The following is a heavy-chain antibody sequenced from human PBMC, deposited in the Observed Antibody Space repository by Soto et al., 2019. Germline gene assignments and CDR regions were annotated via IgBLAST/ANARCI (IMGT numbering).Heavy chain of an antibody. CDR2: ISWNSGSI. J-gene: IGHJ3*02. D-gene: IGHD3-10*01. CDR3: AKVGGAFDI. Sequence: GGSLRLSCAASGFTFDDYAMHWVRQAPGKGLEWVSGISWNSGSIGYADSVKGRFTISRDNAKNSLYLQMNSLRAEDTALYYCAKVGGAFDIWGQGTMVTVS. V-gene: IGHV3-9*01. CDR1: GFTFDDYA.